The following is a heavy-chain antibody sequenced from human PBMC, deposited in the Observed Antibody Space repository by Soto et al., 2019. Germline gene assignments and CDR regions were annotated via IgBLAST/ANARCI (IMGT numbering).Heavy chain of an antibody. Sequence: EVQLLESGGGSVQPGGSLRLSCAASGFTFSNYAMTWVRQAPGKGLEWVSTMSGTAANTYYADSVKGRFTISRDNSKNTLYLQMNSLRAEDTAVYYCAKKYYFGSGSYVFYFDYWGQGNLVTVSS. CDR2: MSGTAANT. CDR1: GFTFSNYA. CDR3: AKKYYFGSGSYVFYFDY. V-gene: IGHV3-23*01. D-gene: IGHD3-10*01. J-gene: IGHJ4*02.